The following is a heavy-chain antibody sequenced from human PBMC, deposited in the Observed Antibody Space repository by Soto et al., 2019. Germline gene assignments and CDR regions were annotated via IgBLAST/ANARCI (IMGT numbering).Heavy chain of an antibody. CDR2: INPKNGVT. CDR1: GYSFTGYY. CDR3: AKEGVIPAPTPYKWFDP. D-gene: IGHD2-21*01. J-gene: IGHJ5*02. V-gene: IGHV1-2*02. Sequence: ASVKVSCKASGYSFTGYYLHWVRQAPGQGLEWMGWINPKNGVTKYGQKFQGRLNMTRDTSTSTAYMELSRLQSDDTAVYYCAKEGVIPAPTPYKWFDPWGQGGLLTVSS.